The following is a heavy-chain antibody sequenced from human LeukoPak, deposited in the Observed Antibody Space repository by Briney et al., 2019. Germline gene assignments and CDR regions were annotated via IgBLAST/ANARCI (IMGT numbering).Heavy chain of an antibody. Sequence: GSLRLSRAASGFTFSSYAMHWVRQAPGKGLEWVAVISYDGSNKYYADSVKGRFTISRDNSKNTLYLQMNSPRAEDTAVYYCARAPMVRGPMTFDPWGQGTLVTVSS. V-gene: IGHV3-30-3*01. CDR3: ARAPMVRGPMTFDP. CDR2: ISYDGSNK. J-gene: IGHJ5*02. D-gene: IGHD3-10*01. CDR1: GFTFSSYA.